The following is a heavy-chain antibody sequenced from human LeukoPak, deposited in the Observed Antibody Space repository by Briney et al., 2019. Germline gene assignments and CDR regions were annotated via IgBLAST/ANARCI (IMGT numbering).Heavy chain of an antibody. CDR3: ARHAGGITIFGVVTYHDY. CDR2: IYYSGST. J-gene: IGHJ4*02. V-gene: IGHV4-39*01. CDR1: GGSISSSSYY. D-gene: IGHD3-3*01. Sequence: PSETLSLTXTVSGGSISSSSYYWGRIRQPPGQGLEWIGSIYYSGSTYYNPSLKSRVTISVDTSKNQFSLKLSSVTAADTAVYYCARHAGGITIFGVVTYHDYWGQGTLVTVSS.